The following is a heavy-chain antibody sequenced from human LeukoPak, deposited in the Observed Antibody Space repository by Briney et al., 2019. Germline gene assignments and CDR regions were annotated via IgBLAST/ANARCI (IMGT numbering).Heavy chain of an antibody. J-gene: IGHJ4*02. Sequence: GGSLRHSCAASGFTFSTYSMNWVRQAPGKGLEWVSYISSRSSYIYYADSVKGRFTVSRDNAKNALFLHLNSMRAEDTAVYYCARILNYNYCSGGSCYSGPFDSWGQGTLVTVSS. CDR3: ARILNYNYCSGGSCYSGPFDS. D-gene: IGHD2-15*01. CDR2: ISSRSSYI. V-gene: IGHV3-21*01. CDR1: GFTFSTYS.